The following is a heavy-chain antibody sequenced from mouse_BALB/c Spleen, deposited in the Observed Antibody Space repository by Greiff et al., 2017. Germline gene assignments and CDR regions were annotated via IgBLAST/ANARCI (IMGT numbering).Heavy chain of an antibody. CDR1: GFSLSRYS. CDR2: IWGGGST. CDR3: ARNPYGSSYVGVGYFDV. D-gene: IGHD1-1*01. Sequence: VKLVESGPGLVAPSQSLSITCTVSGFSLSRYSVHWVRQPPGKGLEWLGMIWGGGSTDYNSALKSRLSISKDISKSQVFLKMNSLQTDDTAMYYCARNPYGSSYVGVGYFDVWGAGTTVTVSS. J-gene: IGHJ1*01. V-gene: IGHV2-6-4*01.